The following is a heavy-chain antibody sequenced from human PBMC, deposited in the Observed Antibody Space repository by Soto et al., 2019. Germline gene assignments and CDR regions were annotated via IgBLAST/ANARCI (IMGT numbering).Heavy chain of an antibody. CDR3: ARHSAGYL. D-gene: IGHD3-9*01. V-gene: IGHV4-59*01. CDR1: GGSISSYY. J-gene: IGHJ4*02. CDR2: MYYSGSA. Sequence: QVQLQESGPGLVKPSETLSLTCIVSGGSISSYYWSWIRQPPGKGLEWIGYMYYSGSASYNPSLKCRVTMSAYTSKNQLSLKLNSVTAADTAVYYCARHSAGYLWGQGTLVTVSS.